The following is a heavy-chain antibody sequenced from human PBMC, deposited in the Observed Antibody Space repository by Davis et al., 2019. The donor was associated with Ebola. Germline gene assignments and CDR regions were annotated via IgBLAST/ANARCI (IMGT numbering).Heavy chain of an antibody. V-gene: IGHV4-4*02. CDR2: IYHSGST. CDR3: ARTNPRIAVAGTNYYYGMDV. D-gene: IGHD6-19*01. J-gene: IGHJ6*02. Sequence: MPSETLSLICAVSGGSISSSNWWSWVRQPPGKGLEWIGEIYHSGSTNYNPSLKSRVTISVDKSKNQFSLKLSSVTAADTAVYYCARTNPRIAVAGTNYYYGMDVWGQGTTVTVSS. CDR1: GGSISSSNW.